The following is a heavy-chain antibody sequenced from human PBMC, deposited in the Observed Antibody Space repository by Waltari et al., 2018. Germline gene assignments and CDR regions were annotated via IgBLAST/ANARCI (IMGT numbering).Heavy chain of an antibody. D-gene: IGHD6-13*01. J-gene: IGHJ5*01. CDR3: AKEGFSSSWYTWFDS. CDR1: GFTFINYA. V-gene: IGHV3-23*04. CDR2: ISGSGGAK. Sequence: EVQLVESGGGLEQVGGSLKLSCVASGFTFINYALRWVRQAPGKGMQWGSGISGSGGAKYDADSVKGRFTISRDNSKNTLYLQINSLRAEDAAVYFCAKEGFSSSWYTWFDSWGQGTLVTVSS.